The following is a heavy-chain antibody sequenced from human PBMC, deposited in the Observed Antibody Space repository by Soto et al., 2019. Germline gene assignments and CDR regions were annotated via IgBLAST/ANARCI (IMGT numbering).Heavy chain of an antibody. V-gene: IGHV3-74*01. CDR3: ARTIAARRAAIDY. CDR1: GFTFSSYW. Sequence: GGSLRLSCAASGFTFSSYWMHWVRQAPGKGLVWVSRINSDGSSTSYADSVKGRFTISRDNAKNTLYLQMNSLRAEDTVVYYCARTIAARRAAIDYWGQGTLVTVSS. CDR2: INSDGSST. J-gene: IGHJ4*02. D-gene: IGHD6-6*01.